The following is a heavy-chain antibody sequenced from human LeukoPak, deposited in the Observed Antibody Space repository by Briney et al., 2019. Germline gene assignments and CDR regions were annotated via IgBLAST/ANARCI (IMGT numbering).Heavy chain of an antibody. V-gene: IGHV4-59*12. CDR3: AREGAETYYYDSSGYYYYYYYYYYMDV. CDR1: GFTFSAYN. Sequence: GSLRLSCAASGFTFSAYNLNWVRQAPGKGLEWIGSIYYSGSTNYNPSLKSRVTISVDTSKNQFSLKLSSVTAADTAVYYCAREGAETYYYDSSGYYYYYYYYYYMDVWGKGTTVTISS. D-gene: IGHD3-22*01. J-gene: IGHJ6*03. CDR2: IYYSGST.